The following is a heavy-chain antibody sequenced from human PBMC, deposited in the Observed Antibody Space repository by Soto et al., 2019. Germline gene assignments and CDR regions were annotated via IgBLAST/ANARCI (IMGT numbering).Heavy chain of an antibody. V-gene: IGHV3-30*18. CDR3: AKVSIAAERYYYYGMDV. CDR1: GFPFSSYG. J-gene: IGHJ6*02. Sequence: GGSLRLSCAASGFPFSSYGMHWVRQAPGKGLEWVAVISYDGSNKYYADSAKGRFTISRDNSKNTLYLQMNSLRAEDTAVYYCAKVSIAAERYYYYGMDVWGQGTTVTVSS. CDR2: ISYDGSNK. D-gene: IGHD6-13*01.